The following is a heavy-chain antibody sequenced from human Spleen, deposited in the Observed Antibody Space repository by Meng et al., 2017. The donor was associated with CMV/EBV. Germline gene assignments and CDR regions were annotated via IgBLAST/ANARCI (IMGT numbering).Heavy chain of an antibody. J-gene: IGHJ5*02. D-gene: IGHD1-1*01. V-gene: IGHV4-34*09. CDR1: GGSFSDYS. CDR3: ARGGYTSGSGWFAP. CDR2: IYSDGRT. Sequence: SETLSLTCAVYGGSFSDYSWNWIRQPPGKGLEWIGYIYSDGRTYYNPSLKSRLAISLDTPKNQFSLNLTSVTAADTAVYYCARGGYTSGSGWFAPWGQGTLVTVSS.